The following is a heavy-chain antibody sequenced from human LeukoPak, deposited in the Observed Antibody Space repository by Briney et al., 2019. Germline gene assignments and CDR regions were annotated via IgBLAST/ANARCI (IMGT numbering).Heavy chain of an antibody. CDR2: IRSKAYGGTT. D-gene: IGHD2-2*01. CDR1: GFTFGDYA. CDR3: ARRDCTSTSCSNNWFDP. Sequence: GGSLRLSCTASGFTFGDYAMSWVRQAPGKGQEWVGFIRSKAYGGTTEYAASVKGRFTISRDDSISIAYLQMNSLNTEDTALYYCARRDCTSTSCSNNWFDPWGQGTLVTVSS. J-gene: IGHJ5*02. V-gene: IGHV3-49*04.